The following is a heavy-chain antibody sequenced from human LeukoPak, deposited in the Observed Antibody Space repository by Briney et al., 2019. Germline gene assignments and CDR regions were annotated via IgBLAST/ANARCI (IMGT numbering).Heavy chain of an antibody. D-gene: IGHD6-13*01. V-gene: IGHV3-33*01. Sequence: PGGSLRLSCAASGFIFSGYGMHWVRQAPGKGLEWVAVIWYDGSNKYYADSVKGRFTISRDTSKNTLYLQMNSLRAEDTAVYYCARDLPIAEVFDYWGQGTLVTVSS. CDR3: ARDLPIAEVFDY. CDR1: GFIFSGYG. J-gene: IGHJ4*02. CDR2: IWYDGSNK.